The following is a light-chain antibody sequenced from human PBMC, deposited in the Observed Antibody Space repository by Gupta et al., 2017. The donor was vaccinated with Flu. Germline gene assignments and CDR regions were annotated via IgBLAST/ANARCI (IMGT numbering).Light chain of an antibody. J-gene: IGKJ5*01. CDR1: QSVRTY. Sequence: IVLTQSPATLSLSPGERATLSCRASQSVRTYLGWYKHKPGQAPRLLIYAASNRDPGIPARFSGSGYETDFTLTISSREPEDFAVYYCQQRQNWPPITFGQGTRMEIK. CDR2: AAS. CDR3: QQRQNWPPIT. V-gene: IGKV3-11*01.